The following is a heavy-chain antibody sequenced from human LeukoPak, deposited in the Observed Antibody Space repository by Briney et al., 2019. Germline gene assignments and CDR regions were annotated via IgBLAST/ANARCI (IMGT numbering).Heavy chain of an antibody. CDR2: IIPIFGIA. D-gene: IGHD3-10*01. CDR3: ASDYYYGSGRTQTPFRDGMDV. V-gene: IGHV1-69*04. Sequence: SVEVSCKVAKGTVGSDGISWGRQAHEQRLEWMGRIIPIFGIANYAQKFQGRVTITADKSTSTAYMELSSLRSEDTAVYYCASDYYYGSGRTQTPFRDGMDVWGQGTTVTVSS. J-gene: IGHJ6*02. CDR1: KGTVGSDG.